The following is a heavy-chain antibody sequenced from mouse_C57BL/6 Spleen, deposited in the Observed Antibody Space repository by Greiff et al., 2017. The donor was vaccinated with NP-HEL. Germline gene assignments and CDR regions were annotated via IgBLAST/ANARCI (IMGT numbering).Heavy chain of an antibody. D-gene: IGHD2-4*01. CDR2: IDPENGDT. CDR3: TTGDYDVNFDV. CDR1: GFNIKDDY. V-gene: IGHV14-4*01. J-gene: IGHJ1*03. Sequence: VQLQQSGAELVRPGASVKLSCTASGFNIKDDYMHWVEQRPEQGLEWIGWIDPENGDTEYASKFQGKATITADTSSNTAYLQLSSLTSEDTAVYYCTTGDYDVNFDVWGTGTTVTVSS.